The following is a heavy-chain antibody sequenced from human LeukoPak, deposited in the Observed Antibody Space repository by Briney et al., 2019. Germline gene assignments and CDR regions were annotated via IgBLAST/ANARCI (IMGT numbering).Heavy chain of an antibody. D-gene: IGHD3-10*01. Sequence: ASVKVSCKASGYTFTSYGISWVRQAPGQGLEWMGWISAYNGNTNYAQKLQGRVTMTTDTSTSTAYMELRSLRSDDTAVYYCARLSFNYGSGSSDDYWGQGTLVTVSS. V-gene: IGHV1-18*01. CDR1: GYTFTSYG. J-gene: IGHJ4*02. CDR3: ARLSFNYGSGSSDDY. CDR2: ISAYNGNT.